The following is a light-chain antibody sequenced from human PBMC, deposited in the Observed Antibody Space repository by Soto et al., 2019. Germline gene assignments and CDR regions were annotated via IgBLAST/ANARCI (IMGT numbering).Light chain of an antibody. CDR1: SSAVGGFHY. CDR2: DVT. CDR3: NSYTSSSTYV. V-gene: IGLV2-14*03. Sequence: QSVLTQPASVSGSPGQSITISCTGTSSAVGGFHYVSWYQQHPGKAPKLMIYDVTNRPSWVSYRFSGSKSGNTASLTISGLQAEDEADYYCNSYTSSSTYVFGTGTKVTVL. J-gene: IGLJ1*01.